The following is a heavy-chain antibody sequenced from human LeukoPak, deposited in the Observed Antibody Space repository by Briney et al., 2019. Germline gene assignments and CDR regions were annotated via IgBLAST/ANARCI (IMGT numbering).Heavy chain of an antibody. V-gene: IGHV1-46*01. Sequence: GASVKVSCKASGYTFTSYWIQWVRQAPGQGLEWMGLINPSDGSIAYAHRFQGRVAMTRDTSTGIVYMDLSSLRSEDTAVYYCAKAPRNSSTMLDYWGQGTLLTVSS. CDR3: AKAPRNSSTMLDY. J-gene: IGHJ4*02. D-gene: IGHD6-13*01. CDR2: INPSDGSI. CDR1: GYTFTSYW.